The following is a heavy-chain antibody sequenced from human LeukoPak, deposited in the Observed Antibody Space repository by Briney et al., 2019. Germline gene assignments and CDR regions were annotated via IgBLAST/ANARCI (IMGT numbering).Heavy chain of an antibody. CDR2: INHSGST. D-gene: IGHD3-10*01. V-gene: IGHV4-34*01. Sequence: GSLRLSCAASGFTFSDYYMSWIRQPPGKGLEWIGEINHSGSTSYNPSLKSRVTISVDTSKNQFSLKLSSVTAADTAVYYCARGPLLSRLYYWGQGTLVTVSS. CDR3: ARGPLLSRLYY. CDR1: GFTFSDYY. J-gene: IGHJ4*02.